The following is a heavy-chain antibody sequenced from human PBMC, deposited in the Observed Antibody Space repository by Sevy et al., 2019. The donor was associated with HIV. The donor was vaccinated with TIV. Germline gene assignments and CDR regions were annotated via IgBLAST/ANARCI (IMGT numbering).Heavy chain of an antibody. CDR1: GFTFGGYM. CDR2: VSPNGGTP. J-gene: IGHJ4*02. Sequence: GGSLRLSCAGSGFTFGGYMMNWVRQAPGRGLEWVARVSPNGGTPEYGDSAKGRFTISRDNSKNTVYLQLKELRAEDTALYYCVKEGRDDFNPYLDFWGQGILVTVSS. CDR3: VKEGRDDFNPYLDF. D-gene: IGHD3-10*01. V-gene: IGHV3-23*01.